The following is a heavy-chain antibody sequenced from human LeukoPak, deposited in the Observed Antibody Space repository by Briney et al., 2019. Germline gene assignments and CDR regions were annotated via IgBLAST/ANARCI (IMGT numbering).Heavy chain of an antibody. J-gene: IGHJ4*02. CDR2: IIPIFGTA. D-gene: IGHD3-10*01. CDR1: GGTFSSYA. Sequence: ASVKVSCKASGGTFSSYAISWVRQAPGQGFEWMGGIIPIFGTANYAQKFQGRITITADKSTSTAYMELSSLRSEDTAVYYCARASPYYYGSGSYGEFDYWGQGTLVTVSS. CDR3: ARASPYYYGSGSYGEFDY. V-gene: IGHV1-69*06.